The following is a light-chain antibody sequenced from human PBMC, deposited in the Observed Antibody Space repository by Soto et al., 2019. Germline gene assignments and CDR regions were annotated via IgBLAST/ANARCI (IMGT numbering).Light chain of an antibody. CDR1: QSVSDY. Sequence: IVLTQSPATLSFSPGERATLSCRASQSVSDYLAWYQQRPGRAPRLLIYGASTRATGIPARFSGSGSGTEFTLTISSLQSEDSAVYYCQQRNIWPPVTFGQRAKVDI. CDR2: GAS. CDR3: QQRNIWPPVT. J-gene: IGKJ1*01. V-gene: IGKV3-15*01.